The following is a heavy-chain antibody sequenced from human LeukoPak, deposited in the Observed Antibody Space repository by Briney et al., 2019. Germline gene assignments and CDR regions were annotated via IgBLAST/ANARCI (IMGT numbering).Heavy chain of an antibody. J-gene: IGHJ4*02. Sequence: PGGSLRLSCAASGFTFSDYNMHWVRQAPGKGLEWVAFIENGGSSYEDSVKGRFTISRDNSKDTLYLQMNSLRAEDTAVYYCAKDLSVGTSGYYFTYFDYWGQGTLVTVSS. CDR2: IENGGSS. V-gene: IGHV3-30*02. D-gene: IGHD3-22*01. CDR3: AKDLSVGTSGYYFTYFDY. CDR1: GFTFSDYN.